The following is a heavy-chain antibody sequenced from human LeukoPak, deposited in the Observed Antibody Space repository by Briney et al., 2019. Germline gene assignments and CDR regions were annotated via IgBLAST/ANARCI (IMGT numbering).Heavy chain of an antibody. V-gene: IGHV1-69*13. CDR1: GGTFSSYA. CDR2: IIPIFGTA. CDR3: ARDCSSTSCYKGAFDI. J-gene: IGHJ3*02. Sequence: VKVSCKASGGTFSSYAISWVRQAPGQGLEWMGGIIPIFGTANYAQKFQGRVTITTDESTSTAYMELSSLRSEDTAVYYCARDCSSTSCYKGAFDIWGQGTMVTVSS. D-gene: IGHD2-2*01.